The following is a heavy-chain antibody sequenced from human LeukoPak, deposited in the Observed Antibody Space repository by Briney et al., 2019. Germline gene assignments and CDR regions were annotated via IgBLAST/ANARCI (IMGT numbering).Heavy chain of an antibody. Sequence: SETLSLTCTVSGGSISSYYWSWIRQPPGKRLEWIGHIYYSGSTNYNPSLKSRVTISVDTSKNQFSLKLSSVTAADTAVYYCASRSSIWSGYQDTLYYFDSWGQGALVTVSS. V-gene: IGHV4-59*01. CDR2: IYYSGST. CDR1: GGSISSYY. J-gene: IGHJ4*02. CDR3: ASRSSIWSGYQDTLYYFDS. D-gene: IGHD3-3*01.